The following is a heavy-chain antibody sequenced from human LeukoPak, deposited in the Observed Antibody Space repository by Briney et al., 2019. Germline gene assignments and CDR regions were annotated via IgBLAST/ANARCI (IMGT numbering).Heavy chain of an antibody. CDR1: GGSISSGSYY. D-gene: IGHD6-13*01. CDR2: IYTSGST. CDR3: ARVIAAAGTNWFDP. V-gene: IGHV4-61*02. Sequence: PSETLSLTCTVSGGSISSGSYYWSWIRQPAGKGLEWIERIYTSGSTNYNPSLKSRVTISVDTSKNQFSLKLSSVTAADTAVYYCARVIAAAGTNWFDPWGQGTLVTVSS. J-gene: IGHJ5*02.